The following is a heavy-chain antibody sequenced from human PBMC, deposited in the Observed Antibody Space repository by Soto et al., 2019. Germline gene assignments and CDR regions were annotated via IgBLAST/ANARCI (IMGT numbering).Heavy chain of an antibody. J-gene: IGHJ3*01. V-gene: IGHV3-7*05. CDR1: GFSLGNYW. CDR3: AREAKYRDSSVYYEASDV. CDR2: IRKDGSVE. Sequence: DVQLMESGGGLVQPGGSPRLSCATSGFSLGNYWMTWVRQAPGKGLEWVANIRKDGSVEHYLDSVKGRFSVSRDNAKELLYLEMNRLTIEDTAVYYCAREAKYRDSSVYYEASDVWGQGTMVTVSS. D-gene: IGHD3-22*01.